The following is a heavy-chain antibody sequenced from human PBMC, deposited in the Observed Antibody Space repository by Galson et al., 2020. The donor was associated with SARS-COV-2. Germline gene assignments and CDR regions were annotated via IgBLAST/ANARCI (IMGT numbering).Heavy chain of an antibody. J-gene: IGHJ3*02. CDR1: GFTFTNYA. CDR2: LSFDGTNN. V-gene: IGHV3-30*04. Sequence: SLRLSCAASGFTFTNYALHWVRQAPGKGLEWVAFLSFDGTNNYYADTVKGRFTISRDNSKNTLYLQMNSLIPEDTAVYYCARDSENGNYGPDAFDIWGQGTMVTDSS. D-gene: IGHD1-7*01. CDR3: ARDSENGNYGPDAFDI.